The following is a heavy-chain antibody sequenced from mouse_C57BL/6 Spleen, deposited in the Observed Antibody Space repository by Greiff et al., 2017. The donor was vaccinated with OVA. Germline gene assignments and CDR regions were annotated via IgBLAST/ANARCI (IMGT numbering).Heavy chain of an antibody. Sequence: EVQLQESGGGLVKPGGSLKLSCAASGFTFSSYAMSWVRQTPEKRLEWVATISDGGSYTYYPENVKGRFTISRDNAKNTLYLQMSHLTSEDTAMYSCARDRCYYGSSYEGYFDYWGQGTTLTVSS. CDR1: GFTFSSYA. CDR3: ARDRCYYGSSYEGYFDY. V-gene: IGHV5-4*01. J-gene: IGHJ2*01. D-gene: IGHD1-1*01. CDR2: ISDGGSYT.